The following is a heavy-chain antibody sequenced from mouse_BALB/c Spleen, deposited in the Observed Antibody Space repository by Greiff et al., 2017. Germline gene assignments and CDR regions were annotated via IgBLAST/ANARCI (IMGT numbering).Heavy chain of an antibody. CDR1: GFTFSSYA. V-gene: IGHV5-9-3*01. D-gene: IGHD1-1*01. J-gene: IGHJ4*01. CDR2: ISSGGSYT. Sequence: EVMLVESGGGLVKPGGSLKLSCAASGFTFSSYAMSWVRQTPEKRLEWVATISSGGSYTYYPDSVKGRFTISRDNAKNTLYLQMSSLRSEDTAMYYCARHNYGTQLPYDYAMDYWGQGTSVTVSA. CDR3: ARHNYGTQLPYDYAMDY.